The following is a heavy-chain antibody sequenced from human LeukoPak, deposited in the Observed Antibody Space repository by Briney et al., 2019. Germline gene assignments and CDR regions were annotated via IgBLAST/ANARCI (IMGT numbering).Heavy chain of an antibody. D-gene: IGHD3-22*01. J-gene: IGHJ4*02. CDR3: ARENYDSSGYFDY. CDR1: GGSISSGGYS. CDR2: IYHSGST. V-gene: IGHV4-30-2*01. Sequence: PSQTLSLTCAVSGGSISSGGYSWSWIRQPPGKGLEWIGYIYHSGSTYYNPSLKSRVTISVDRSKNQFSLKLSSVTAADTAVYCCARENYDSSGYFDYWGQGTLVTVSS.